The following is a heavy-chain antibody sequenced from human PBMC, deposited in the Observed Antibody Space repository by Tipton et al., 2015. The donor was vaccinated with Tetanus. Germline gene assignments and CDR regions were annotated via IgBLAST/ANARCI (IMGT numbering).Heavy chain of an antibody. V-gene: IGHV4-59*01. J-gene: IGHJ2*01. CDR2: TYYSGST. CDR3: VRGNNVWSWFFEL. CDR1: GGSTSGYY. Sequence: LRLSCTVSGGSTSGYYWNWVRQPPGKTLEWIAYTYYSGSTMYNPSLESRVTMSMDTSRNQLSLKLTSVTAVDTAVYYCVRGNNVWSWFFELWGRGTLVTVSS. D-gene: IGHD1/OR15-1a*01.